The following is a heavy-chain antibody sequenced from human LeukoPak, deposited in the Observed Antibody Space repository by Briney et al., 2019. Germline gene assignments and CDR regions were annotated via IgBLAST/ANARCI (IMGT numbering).Heavy chain of an antibody. Sequence: SETLSLTCTVTGGSFSTYYWSWIRQPPGKGLEWIGEIYHSGSTNYNPSLKSRVTISVDKSKNQFSLKLSSVTAADTAVYYCARVSYYYDSSGYYRFDYWGQGTLVTVSS. D-gene: IGHD3-22*01. CDR3: ARVSYYYDSSGYYRFDY. J-gene: IGHJ4*02. CDR1: GGSFSTYY. V-gene: IGHV4-59*12. CDR2: IYHSGST.